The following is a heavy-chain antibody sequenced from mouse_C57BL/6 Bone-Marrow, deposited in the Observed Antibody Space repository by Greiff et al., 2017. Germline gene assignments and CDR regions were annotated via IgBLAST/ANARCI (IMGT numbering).Heavy chain of an antibody. V-gene: IGHV1-69*01. CDR2: IDPSDSYT. J-gene: IGHJ4*01. D-gene: IGHD2-4*01. CDR3: ARGGITMDY. CDR1: GYTFTSYW. Sequence: QVQLQQPGAELVMPGASVKLSCKASGYTFTSYWMHWVKQRPGQGLAWIGEIDPSDSYTNYNQKFKGKSTLTVDKSSSTAYMQLSSLTSEDSAVYYCARGGITMDYWGQGTSVTVSS.